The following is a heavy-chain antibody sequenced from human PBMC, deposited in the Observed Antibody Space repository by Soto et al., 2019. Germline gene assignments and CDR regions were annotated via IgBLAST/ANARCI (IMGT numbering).Heavy chain of an antibody. Sequence: GGSLRLSCAASGFTFSSYAMSWVRQAPGKGLEWVSAISGSGGSTYYADSVKGRFTISRDNSKNTLYLQMNSLRAEDTAVYYCAKDPLSIAARLYYGMDFWGQGTTVTVSS. CDR1: GFTFSSYA. V-gene: IGHV3-23*01. J-gene: IGHJ6*02. D-gene: IGHD6-6*01. CDR2: ISGSGGST. CDR3: AKDPLSIAARLYYGMDF.